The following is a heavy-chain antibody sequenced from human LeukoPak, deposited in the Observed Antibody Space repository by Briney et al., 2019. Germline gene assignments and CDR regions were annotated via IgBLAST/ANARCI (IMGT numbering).Heavy chain of an antibody. CDR3: ARVVYSGYDYNWFDP. CDR1: GFTFDDYG. CDR2: INWNGGST. V-gene: IGHV3-20*04. D-gene: IGHD5-12*01. Sequence: GGSLRLSCAASGFTFDDYGLSWVRQAPGKGLEWVSGINWNGGSTGYADSVKGRFTISRDNAKKSLYLQMNSLRAEDTALYYCARVVYSGYDYNWFDPWGQGTLVTVSS. J-gene: IGHJ5*02.